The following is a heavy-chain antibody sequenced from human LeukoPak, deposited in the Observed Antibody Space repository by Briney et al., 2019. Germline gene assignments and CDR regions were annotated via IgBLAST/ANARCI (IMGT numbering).Heavy chain of an antibody. CDR1: GGSISSSSYY. D-gene: IGHD3-22*01. CDR3: ARAYGTNGYYQLPINY. CDR2: ITGGGDTT. J-gene: IGHJ4*02. Sequence: PSETLSPTCTVSGGSISSSSYYWGWIRQPPGKGLEWVSSITGGGDTTDYADSVKGRFTISRDNSKNTLYLHMNSLGVEDTAVYYCARAYGTNGYYQLPINYWGQGTLVTVSS. V-gene: IGHV3-23*01.